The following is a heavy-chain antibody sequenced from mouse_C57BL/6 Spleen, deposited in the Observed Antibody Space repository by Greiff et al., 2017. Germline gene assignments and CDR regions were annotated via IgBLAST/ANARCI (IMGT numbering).Heavy chain of an antibody. CDR1: GYTFTSYW. CDR2: IDPNSGGT. Sequence: QVQLQQPGAELVKPGASVKLSCKASGYTFTSYWMHWVKQRPGRGLEWIGRIDPNSGGTKYNEKFKSKATLTVDKPATTAYMQLSSQTSEDSAVYYCARSGYDYDGVWYFDYWGQGTTLTVSS. J-gene: IGHJ2*01. CDR3: ARSGYDYDGVWYFDY. D-gene: IGHD2-4*01. V-gene: IGHV1-72*01.